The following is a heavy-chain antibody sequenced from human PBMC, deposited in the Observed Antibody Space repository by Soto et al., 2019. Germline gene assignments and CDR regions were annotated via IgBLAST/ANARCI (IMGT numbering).Heavy chain of an antibody. J-gene: IGHJ5*02. V-gene: IGHV4-39*01. CDR2: INYSGNT. CDR1: GGSLSSSPYY. Sequence: SETLSLTCTVSGGSLSSSPYYWGWIRRPPGKGLEFIGSINYSGNTYYSPSLKSRVTLSVDTSKNQFSLKVTSVTATDTGLYYCSRRAPEGFDPWGQGTLVTAPQ. CDR3: SRRAPEGFDP.